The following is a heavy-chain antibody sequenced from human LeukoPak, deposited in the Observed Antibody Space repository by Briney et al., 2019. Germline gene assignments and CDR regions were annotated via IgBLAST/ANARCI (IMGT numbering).Heavy chain of an antibody. Sequence: RPGGSLRLSCAASGFTFSSYGMHWVRQAPGKGLEWVAVISYDGSNKYYADSVKGRFTISRDNSKNTLYLQMNSLRAEDTAVYYCARDNPILRFDYWGQGTLVTVSS. CDR3: ARDNPILRFDY. J-gene: IGHJ4*02. CDR2: ISYDGSNK. V-gene: IGHV3-30*03. CDR1: GFTFSSYG. D-gene: IGHD1-14*01.